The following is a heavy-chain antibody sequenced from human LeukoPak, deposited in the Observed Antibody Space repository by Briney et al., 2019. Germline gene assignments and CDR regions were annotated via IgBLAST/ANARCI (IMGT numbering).Heavy chain of an antibody. D-gene: IGHD2-2*01. CDR2: IGRRGDI. J-gene: IGHJ3*01. CDR1: GFAFRNYA. Sequence: GGSLRLSCAASGFAFRNYAMTWVRQAPRKGLEWVSVIGRRGDIYYADSVKGRFTISRDNAKNILYLQMNSLRAEDKAMYYCAKYQLLNDNYWRDAFDVWGQGTMVTVSS. V-gene: IGHV3-23*01. CDR3: AKYQLLNDNYWRDAFDV.